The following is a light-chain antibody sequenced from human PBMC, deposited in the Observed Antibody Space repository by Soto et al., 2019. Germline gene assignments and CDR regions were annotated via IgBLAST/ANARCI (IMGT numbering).Light chain of an antibody. Sequence: EIVLTQSPGTLSLSPGERATLSCRASQRVSSYYLAWYQQKPGQAPRLLIYGASYRATGIPDRFSGSGSGTDFTLAISRLEPEDFGVYYCQLYGTSSWTFGHGTKVDIK. J-gene: IGKJ1*01. CDR2: GAS. CDR1: QRVSSYY. V-gene: IGKV3-20*01. CDR3: QLYGTSSWT.